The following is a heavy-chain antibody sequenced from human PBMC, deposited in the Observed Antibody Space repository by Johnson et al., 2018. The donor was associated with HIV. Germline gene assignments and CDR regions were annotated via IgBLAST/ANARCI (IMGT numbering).Heavy chain of an antibody. V-gene: IGHV3-30*03. CDR3: VRRGRYCSNGVCFDAFDI. J-gene: IGHJ3*02. CDR2: FSYDGRIP. CDR1: EFSFSDYG. Sequence: PGKSVRLSCAASEFSFSDYGMHWVRQAPGKGLEWVAVFSYDGRIPSHADSVKGRFTISRDNAKKSLYLQRNSLRAEDTAWYYCVRRGRYCSNGVCFDAFDIWGQGTMVTVSS. D-gene: IGHD2-8*01.